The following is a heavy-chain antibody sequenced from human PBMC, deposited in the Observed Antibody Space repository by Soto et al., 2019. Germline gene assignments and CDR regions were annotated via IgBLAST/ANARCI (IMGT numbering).Heavy chain of an antibody. CDR3: ARVGDSSSYAMDV. J-gene: IGHJ6*02. V-gene: IGHV1-8*01. CDR1: GYTFTNFD. Sequence: ASVKVSCKASGYTFTNFDIHWVRQASGQRLEWVGWMNPSSGNTGYAQKFQGRVTVTRSTSISTAYMELSDLRFEDTAVYYCARVGDSSSYAMDVWGQGTTVTVSS. D-gene: IGHD3-16*01. CDR2: MNPSSGNT.